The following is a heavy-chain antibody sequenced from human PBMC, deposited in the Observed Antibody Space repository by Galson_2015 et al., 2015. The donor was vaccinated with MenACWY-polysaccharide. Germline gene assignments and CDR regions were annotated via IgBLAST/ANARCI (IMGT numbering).Heavy chain of an antibody. V-gene: IGHV3-23*01. CDR1: GFTFGNHP. Sequence: SLRLSCAGSGFTFGNHPMNWVRQAPGKGLEWVSVSLDSGRGTYYADSVKGQFSISRDISKNTLYLQMNSLRVDDTAIYYCVKGLGYCPRASCYEDYWGQGTLVTVSS. J-gene: IGHJ4*02. CDR3: VKGLGYCPRASCYEDY. D-gene: IGHD2-2*01. CDR2: SLDSGRGT.